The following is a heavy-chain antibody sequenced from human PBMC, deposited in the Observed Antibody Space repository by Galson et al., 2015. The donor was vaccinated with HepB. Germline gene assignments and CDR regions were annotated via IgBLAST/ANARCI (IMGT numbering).Heavy chain of an antibody. CDR3: ARGYSSRERPDFDY. V-gene: IGHV3-30-3*01. CDR2: ISYDGSNK. CDR1: GFTFSNYA. D-gene: IGHD6-13*01. Sequence: SLRLSCAASGFTFSNYAMHWVRQAPGKGLEWVAVISYDGSNKYYADSVKGRFTISRDNSKNTLYLQMNSLRAEDTAVYYCARGYSSRERPDFDYWGQGTLVTVSS. J-gene: IGHJ4*02.